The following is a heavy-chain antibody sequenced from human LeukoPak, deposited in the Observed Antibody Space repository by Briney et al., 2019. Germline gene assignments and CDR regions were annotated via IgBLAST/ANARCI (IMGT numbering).Heavy chain of an antibody. J-gene: IGHJ4*02. Sequence: SGPTLVNPTQTLTLTCTFSGFSLSTSGVGVGWIRQPPGKALEWLALIYWNDDKRYSPSLKSRLTITKDTSKNQVVLIMTNMDPVDTATYYCAHKNYDSWTGYYYFDYWGQGTLVTVSS. D-gene: IGHD3-9*01. CDR1: GFSLSTSGVG. CDR3: AHKNYDSWTGYYYFDY. CDR2: IYWNDDK. V-gene: IGHV2-5*01.